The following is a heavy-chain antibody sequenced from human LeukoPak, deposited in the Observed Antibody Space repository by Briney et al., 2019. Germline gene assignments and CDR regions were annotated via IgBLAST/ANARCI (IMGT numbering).Heavy chain of an antibody. CDR3: ARDVVVVAATHYYYYGMDV. Sequence: SETLSLTCTVSGGSISSYYWSWIRQPAGKGLEWIGRIYTSGSTNYNPSLKSRVTMSVDTSKNQFSLKLSSVTAADTAVYYCARDVVVVAATHYYYYGMDVWGQGTTVTVSS. J-gene: IGHJ6*02. D-gene: IGHD2-15*01. CDR2: IYTSGST. V-gene: IGHV4-4*07. CDR1: GGSISSYY.